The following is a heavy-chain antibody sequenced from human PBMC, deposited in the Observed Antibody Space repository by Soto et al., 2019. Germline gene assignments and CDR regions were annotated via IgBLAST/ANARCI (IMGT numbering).Heavy chain of an antibody. Sequence: GASVKVSCKASGYTFTSYGFSWVRQAPGQGLEWMGWIRAYNGYTNYAQKFQGRVTITTDTSTSTAYMELRSLISDDTAVYYCARASDGYRSGWYVGYFDYWGQGTRVTVSS. CDR2: IRAYNGYT. D-gene: IGHD6-19*01. CDR1: GYTFTSYG. V-gene: IGHV1-18*04. CDR3: ARASDGYRSGWYVGYFDY. J-gene: IGHJ4*02.